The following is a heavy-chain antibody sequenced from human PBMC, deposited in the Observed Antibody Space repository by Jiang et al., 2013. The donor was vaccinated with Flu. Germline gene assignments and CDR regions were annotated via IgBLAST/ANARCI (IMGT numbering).Heavy chain of an antibody. CDR1: GGSISSYY. D-gene: IGHD3-10*01. CDR3: ARVMASYYYYGMDV. CDR2: IYYSGST. J-gene: IGHJ6*02. Sequence: PGLVKPSETLSLTCTVSGGSISSYYWSWIRQPPGKGLEWIGYIYYSGSTNYNPSLKSRVTISVDTSKNQFSLKLSSVTAADTAVYYCARVMASYYYYGMDVWGQGTTVTVSS. V-gene: IGHV4-59*01.